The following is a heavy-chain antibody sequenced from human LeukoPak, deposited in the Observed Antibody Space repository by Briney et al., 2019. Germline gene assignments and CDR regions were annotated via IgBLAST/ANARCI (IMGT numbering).Heavy chain of an antibody. V-gene: IGHV4-30-4*01. CDR1: GGSISSGDDY. Sequence: SETLSLTCTVSGGSISSGDDYWSWIRQPPGKGLEWIGYIYYSGSTYYNPSLKSRVTISVDTSKNQFSLKLSSVTAADTAVYYCAKFCSSTSCYIGAFDIWGQGTMVTVSS. J-gene: IGHJ3*02. CDR3: AKFCSSTSCYIGAFDI. D-gene: IGHD2-2*02. CDR2: IYYSGST.